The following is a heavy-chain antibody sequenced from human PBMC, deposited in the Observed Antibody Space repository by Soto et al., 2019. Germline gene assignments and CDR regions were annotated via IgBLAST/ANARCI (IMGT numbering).Heavy chain of an antibody. V-gene: IGHV3-74*01. CDR3: GRGSGPRGRPY. Sequence: GGSLRLSCAASGFIFNNYWMHWVRQAPGKGLVWVARINGDGSTTTYVGSAKGRFTISRDNAKNTVYLQMNSLRVEDTAVYFCGRGSGPRGRPYWGQGILVTVS. J-gene: IGHJ4*02. CDR2: INGDGSTT. D-gene: IGHD1-26*01. CDR1: GFIFNNYW.